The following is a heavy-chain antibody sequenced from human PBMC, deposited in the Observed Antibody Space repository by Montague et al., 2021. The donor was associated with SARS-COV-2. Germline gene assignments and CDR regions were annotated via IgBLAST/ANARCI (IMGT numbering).Heavy chain of an antibody. CDR2: IYYSGXT. V-gene: IGHV4-39*07. D-gene: IGHD6-13*01. J-gene: IGHJ6*02. Sequence: SETLSLTCTVSGGSISSNLFYWGWIRQPPGKGLEWIGSIYYSGXTXYXXXXKXRVTISVDTSKNQFSLKLSSVTAADTAVYYCARVGRQQLVRLSGMDVWGQGTTVTVSS. CDR1: GGSISSNLFY. CDR3: ARVGRQQLVRLSGMDV.